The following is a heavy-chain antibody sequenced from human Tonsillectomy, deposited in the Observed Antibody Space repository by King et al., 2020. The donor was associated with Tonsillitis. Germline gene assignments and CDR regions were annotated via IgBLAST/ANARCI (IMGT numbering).Heavy chain of an antibody. CDR3: AKGGFGSGAYYTVFKQ. CDR1: GFTFSSYA. Sequence: VQLVESGGGLVQPGGSLRLSCAASGFTFSSYAMSWVRQAPGKGLEWLSAIGNGAYYADSVKGRFTISRDNSENTLYLQMNSLSAEDTAVYFCAKGGFGSGAYYTVFKQWGQGTLVIVSS. V-gene: IGHV3-23*04. J-gene: IGHJ1*01. D-gene: IGHD3-10*01. CDR2: IGNGA.